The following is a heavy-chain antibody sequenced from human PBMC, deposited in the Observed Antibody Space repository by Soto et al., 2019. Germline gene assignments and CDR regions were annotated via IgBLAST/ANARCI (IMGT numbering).Heavy chain of an antibody. V-gene: IGHV4-31*03. CDR3: VRGRGYSYQNYIDL. CDR2: IYNSGTT. Sequence: QVQLQESCPGLVKPSQTLSLTCTVPGGSINSGGYYWTWIRQHAGKGLEWFGNIYNSGTTYYNPSLEGRFSISLDTLKNHFSLNVTSVTDADSAVYYWVRGRGYSYQNYIDLLGQGIRVTVSS. J-gene: IGHJ5*02. CDR1: GGSINSGGYY. D-gene: IGHD5-18*01.